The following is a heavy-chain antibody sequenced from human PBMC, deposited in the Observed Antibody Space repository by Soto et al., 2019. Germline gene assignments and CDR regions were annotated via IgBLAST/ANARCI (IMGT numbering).Heavy chain of an antibody. D-gene: IGHD3-10*01. J-gene: IGHJ4*02. CDR3: ASLLRSGIYYYPSSKNVY. CDR1: GVSVSNNTW. CDR2: IYHSGST. Sequence: QVQLQESGPGLVKPSETLSLTCAVSGVSVSNNTWWSWVHQPPGKGLEWIGEIYHSGSTNSNPYLYNRVSLPVDMAANHFSQKVSSVTAADTAAYYCASLLRSGIYYYPSSKNVYWGLGTLVNVP. V-gene: IGHV4-4*02.